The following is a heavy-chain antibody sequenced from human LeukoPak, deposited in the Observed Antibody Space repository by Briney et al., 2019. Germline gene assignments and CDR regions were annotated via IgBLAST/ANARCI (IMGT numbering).Heavy chain of an antibody. D-gene: IGHD3-9*01. Sequence: SETLSLTCTVSGGSISSYYWSWIRQPPGKGLEWIGYIYYSGSTNYNPSLKSRVTISVDTSKNQFSLKLSSVTAADTAVYYCARPYYDILTGYYDDAFDIWGQGTMVTVSS. CDR2: IYYSGST. J-gene: IGHJ3*02. CDR1: GGSISSYY. V-gene: IGHV4-59*08. CDR3: ARPYYDILTGYYDDAFDI.